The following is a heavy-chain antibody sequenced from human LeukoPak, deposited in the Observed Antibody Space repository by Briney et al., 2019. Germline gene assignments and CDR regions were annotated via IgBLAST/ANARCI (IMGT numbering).Heavy chain of an antibody. Sequence: PSETLSLTCTVSGGSISSYYWSWIRQPPGKGLEWIGYIYYSGSTNYNPSLKSRVTISVDTSKNQFSLKLSSVTAADTAVYYCARDILAGDYGYYYYYGMDVWGQGTTVTVSS. V-gene: IGHV4-59*01. CDR3: ARDILAGDYGYYYYYGMDV. CDR1: GGSISSYY. CDR2: IYYSGST. J-gene: IGHJ6*02. D-gene: IGHD4-17*01.